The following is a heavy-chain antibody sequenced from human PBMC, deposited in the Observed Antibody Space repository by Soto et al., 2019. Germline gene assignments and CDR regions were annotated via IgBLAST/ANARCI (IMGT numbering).Heavy chain of an antibody. CDR2: ISGSGGST. D-gene: IGHD5-12*01. CDR1: GFTFSSYA. J-gene: IGHJ4*02. Sequence: EVQLLESGGGLVQPGGSLRLSCAASGFTFSSYAMSWVRQAPGKGLEWVSAISGSGGSTYYADSVKGRFTISRDNSKNTLYLQMNSLRAEDTAVYYCAKDRPRGPAVQWLGPLGYFDYWGQGTLVTVSS. CDR3: AKDRPRGPAVQWLGPLGYFDY. V-gene: IGHV3-23*01.